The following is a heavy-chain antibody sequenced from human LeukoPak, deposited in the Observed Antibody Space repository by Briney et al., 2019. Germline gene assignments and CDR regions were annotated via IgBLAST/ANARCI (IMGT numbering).Heavy chain of an antibody. D-gene: IGHD1-26*01. CDR3: VRDGGSYVPSFDY. V-gene: IGHV3-30-3*01. CDR1: GFTFSSYA. J-gene: IGHJ4*02. CDR2: ISYDGSNK. Sequence: GGSLRLSCAASGFTFSSYAMHWVRQAPGKGLEWVAVISYDGSNKYYADSVKGRFTISRDNSKNTLYLQMNSLRAEDTAVYYCVRDGGSYVPSFDYWGQGTLVTVSS.